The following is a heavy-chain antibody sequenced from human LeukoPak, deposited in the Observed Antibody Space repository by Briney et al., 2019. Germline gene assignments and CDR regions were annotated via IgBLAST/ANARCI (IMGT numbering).Heavy chain of an antibody. V-gene: IGHV1-18*01. CDR1: GYTFTSYA. CDR3: ARHLYYYDSSGSDFDY. CDR2: ISAYNGNT. J-gene: IGHJ4*02. D-gene: IGHD3-22*01. Sequence: GASVKVSCKASGYTFTSYAMHWVRQAPGQRLEWMGWISAYNGNTNYAQKLQGRVTMTTDTSTSTAYMELRSLGSDDTAVYYCARHLYYYDSSGSDFDYWGQGTLVTVSS.